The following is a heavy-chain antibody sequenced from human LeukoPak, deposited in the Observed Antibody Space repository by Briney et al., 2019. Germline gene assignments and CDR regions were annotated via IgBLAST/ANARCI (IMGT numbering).Heavy chain of an antibody. D-gene: IGHD1-1*01. J-gene: IGHJ6*02. V-gene: IGHV3-48*03. CDR1: GFRDFTFSSYE. CDR2: ISSSGSTI. Sequence: GGSLRLSCAVSGFRDFTFSSYELNWVRQAPGKGLEWVSYISSSGSTIYYADSVKGRFTISRDNAKNSLCVQMNSLRAEDTAVYYCARGASNWNFDYYGMDVWGQGTTVTVSS. CDR3: ARGASNWNFDYYGMDV.